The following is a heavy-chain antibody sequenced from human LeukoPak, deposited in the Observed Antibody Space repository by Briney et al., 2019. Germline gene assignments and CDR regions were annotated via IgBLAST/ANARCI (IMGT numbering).Heavy chain of an antibody. CDR3: AKDARRSSGWYFFDH. CDR2: ISDSGDRI. CDR1: GFAFSRQD. V-gene: IGHV3-23*01. D-gene: IGHD6-19*01. Sequence: GGSLRLSCAASGFAFSRQDMGWVRQAPGKGLDWVSAISDSGDRIYYVDSVKGRFTISRDNSKNTLYLQMNSLRADDTAVYYGAKDARRSSGWYFFDHWGQGILVTVSS. J-gene: IGHJ4*02.